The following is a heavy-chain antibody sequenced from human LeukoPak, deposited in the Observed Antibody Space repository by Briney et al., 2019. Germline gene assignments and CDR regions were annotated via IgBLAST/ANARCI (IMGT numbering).Heavy chain of an antibody. D-gene: IGHD3-10*01. J-gene: IGHJ4*02. CDR1: GFTFSSYS. CDR3: AKDFYGSGSGLLGY. Sequence: PGGSLRLSCAASGFTFSSYSMNWVRQAPGRGLEWVAFIRYDGSNKYYADSVKGRFTISRDNSKNTLYLQMNSLRAEDTAMYYCAKDFYGSGSGLLGYWGQGTLVTVSS. CDR2: IRYDGSNK. V-gene: IGHV3-30*02.